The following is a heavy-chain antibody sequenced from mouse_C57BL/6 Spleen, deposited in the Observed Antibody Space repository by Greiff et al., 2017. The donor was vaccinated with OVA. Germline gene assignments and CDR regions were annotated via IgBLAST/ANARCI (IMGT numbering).Heavy chain of an antibody. D-gene: IGHD1-1*01. J-gene: IGHJ2*01. CDR3: ARDKGTTVVATNYFDY. V-gene: IGHV5-4*01. CDR2: ISDGGSYT. CDR1: GFTFSSYA. Sequence: EVMLVESGGGLVKPGGSLKLSCAASGFTFSSYAMSWVRQTPEKRLEWVATISDGGSYTYYPDNVKGRFTISRDNAKNNLYLQMSHLKSEDTAMYYCARDKGTTVVATNYFDYWGQGTTLTVSS.